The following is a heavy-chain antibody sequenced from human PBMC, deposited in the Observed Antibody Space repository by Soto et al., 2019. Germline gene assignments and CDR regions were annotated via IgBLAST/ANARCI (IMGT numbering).Heavy chain of an antibody. J-gene: IGHJ4*02. D-gene: IGHD3-22*01. CDR3: ARDLSSVTYTFDF. Sequence: QVHLVESGGDVVQPGGSLRISCAASGFPFSGYGMHWVRKAPGKRLEWVAVIWHDGSYTYYADSVRGRFTISRDISRNTLYLEMSSLKVEDTAVYYCARDLSSVTYTFDFRGQGTLVTVSS. V-gene: IGHV3-33*08. CDR2: IWHDGSYT. CDR1: GFPFSGYG.